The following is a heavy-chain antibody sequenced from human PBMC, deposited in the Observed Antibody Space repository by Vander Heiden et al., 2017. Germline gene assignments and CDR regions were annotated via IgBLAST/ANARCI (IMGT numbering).Heavy chain of an antibody. D-gene: IGHD4-17*01. CDR1: GFTLSAHY. V-gene: IGHV3-72*01. Sequence: EVHLMESGGGLVQPGGSLRLSCAASGFTLSAHYMDWVRQTPGKGLEWVGRSRNQANSYTTEYAAAVKGRFTTSRDDSKNSLYRQMNSLKTEDTAVYYCVRGRSTVTFNDFEYWGQGTPVTVSS. CDR2: SRNQANSYTT. CDR3: VRGRSTVTFNDFEY. J-gene: IGHJ4*02.